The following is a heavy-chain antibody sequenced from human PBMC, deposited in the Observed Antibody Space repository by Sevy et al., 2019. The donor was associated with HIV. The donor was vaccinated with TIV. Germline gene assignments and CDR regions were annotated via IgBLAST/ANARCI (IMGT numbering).Heavy chain of an antibody. CDR2: MYYSGST. Sequence: SETLSLTCTVSGGSISSSGSCWGWIRQPPGKGLEWIGSMYYSGSTYHSPSLKTRITISVDTSKNQFSLRLSSVIAADTAVYYCARHRDYVTMVRGIDQWGQGTLVTVSS. D-gene: IGHD3-10*01. V-gene: IGHV4-39*01. CDR1: GGSISSSGSC. J-gene: IGHJ4*02. CDR3: ARHRDYVTMVRGIDQ.